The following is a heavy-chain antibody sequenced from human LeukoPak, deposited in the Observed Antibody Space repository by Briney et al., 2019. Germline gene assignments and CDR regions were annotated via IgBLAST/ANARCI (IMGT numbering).Heavy chain of an antibody. V-gene: IGHV1-2*02. D-gene: IGHD2-15*01. Sequence: ASVKVSCKASGYTFTGYYMHWVRQAPGQGLEWMGWINPNSGGTNYAQKFQGRVTMTRDTSISTAYMELSRLRPDDTAVYYCARELVVAATANYYYGMDVWGQGTTVTVSS. CDR1: GYTFTGYY. CDR3: ARELVVAATANYYYGMDV. J-gene: IGHJ6*02. CDR2: INPNSGGT.